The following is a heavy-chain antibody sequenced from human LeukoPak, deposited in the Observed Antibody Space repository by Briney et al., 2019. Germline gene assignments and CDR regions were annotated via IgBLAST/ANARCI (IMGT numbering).Heavy chain of an antibody. CDR3: AKSLSPIAVAGPGAFDI. CDR1: GFTFDDYA. V-gene: IGHV3-9*01. Sequence: GGSLRLSCAASGFTFDDYAMHWVRQAPAKGLEWVSGISWNSGSIGYADSVKGRFTISRDNAKNSLYLQMNSLRAEDTALYYCAKSLSPIAVAGPGAFDIWGQGTMVTVSS. CDR2: ISWNSGSI. D-gene: IGHD6-19*01. J-gene: IGHJ3*02.